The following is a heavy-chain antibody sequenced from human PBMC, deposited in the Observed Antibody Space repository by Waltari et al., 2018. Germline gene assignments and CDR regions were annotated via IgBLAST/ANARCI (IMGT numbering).Heavy chain of an antibody. CDR1: GFTLNHYA. V-gene: IGHV3-23*04. J-gene: IGHJ4*02. D-gene: IGHD1-20*01. CDR2: IGSGGTT. Sequence: EVQLVESGGGLVQPGGSLRLSCAASGFTLNHYAMRWVRQAPGKGLEWVSTIGSGGTTYYADSVKGRFTISRDTSRSTLYLQMNSLRAEDTAVYYCAKGGISGSHYFEYWGQGTLVAVSS. CDR3: AKGGISGSHYFEY.